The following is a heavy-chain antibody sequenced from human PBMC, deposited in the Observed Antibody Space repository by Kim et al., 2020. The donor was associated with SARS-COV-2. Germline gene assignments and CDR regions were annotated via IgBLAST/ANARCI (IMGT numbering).Heavy chain of an antibody. Sequence: GGSLRLSCAASGFTFSSYGMHWVRQAPGKGLEWVAVISYDGSNKYYADSVKGRFTISRDNSKNTLYLQMNSLRAEDTAVYYCAKEGDPGGYDYVWGSYNDYWGQGTLVTVSS. D-gene: IGHD3-16*01. J-gene: IGHJ4*02. CDR1: GFTFSSYG. CDR3: AKEGDPGGYDYVWGSYNDY. V-gene: IGHV3-30*18. CDR2: ISYDGSNK.